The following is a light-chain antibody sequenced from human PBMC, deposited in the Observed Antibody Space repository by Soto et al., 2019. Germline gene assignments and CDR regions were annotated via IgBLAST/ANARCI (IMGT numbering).Light chain of an antibody. CDR2: GAY. CDR1: QSVSSN. CDR3: QQYNNWFIT. V-gene: IGKV3-15*01. J-gene: IGKJ5*01. Sequence: EIVMTQSPATLSVSPGERATLSCRASQSVSSNLAWYQQKPGQAPRLLIYGAYTMAPGIPARFSGSGSGTEFTLTISSLQSEDFAVCYCQQYNNWFITFGQGTRLEMK.